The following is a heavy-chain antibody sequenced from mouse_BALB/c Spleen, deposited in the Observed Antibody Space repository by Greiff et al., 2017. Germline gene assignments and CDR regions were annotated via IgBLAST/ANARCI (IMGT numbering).Heavy chain of an antibody. J-gene: IGHJ3*01. CDR1: GFTFSDYY. CDR2: ISDGGSYT. Sequence: EVKPMESGGGLVKPGGSLKLSCAASGFTFSDYYMYWVRPTPEKRLEWVATISDGGSYTYYPDSVKGRFTISRDNAKNNLYLQMSSLKSEDTAMYYCARGGLYRYETWFAYWGQGTLVTVSA. CDR3: ARGGLYRYETWFAY. V-gene: IGHV5-4*02. D-gene: IGHD2-14*01.